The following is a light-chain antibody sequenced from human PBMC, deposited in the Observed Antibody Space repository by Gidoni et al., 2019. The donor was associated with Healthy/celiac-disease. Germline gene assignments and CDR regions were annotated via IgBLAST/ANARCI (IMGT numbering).Light chain of an antibody. Sequence: EIVMMQSPATLSVSPGERATLSCRASQSVSSNLAWYQQKPGQAPRLLIYGASTRATGIPARFSGSGSGTEFTLTISSLQSEDFAVYYCQQCNNWPITFGQGTRLEIK. CDR1: QSVSSN. CDR3: QQCNNWPIT. CDR2: GAS. J-gene: IGKJ5*01. V-gene: IGKV3D-15*01.